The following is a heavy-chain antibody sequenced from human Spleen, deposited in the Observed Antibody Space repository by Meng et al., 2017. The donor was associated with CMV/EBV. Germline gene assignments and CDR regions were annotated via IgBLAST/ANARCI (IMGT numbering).Heavy chain of an antibody. CDR3: AKDGDWGYFDS. D-gene: IGHD7-27*01. CDR2: ISGSGGST. Sequence: GGSLRLSCAASGFIFSTYAMSWVRQAPGKGLEWVSAISGSGGSTYYADSVKGRFTISRDNSKNTLYLQMNSLRADDTAVYYCAKDGDWGYFDSWGQGILVTVSS. V-gene: IGHV3-23*01. CDR1: GFIFSTYA. J-gene: IGHJ4*02.